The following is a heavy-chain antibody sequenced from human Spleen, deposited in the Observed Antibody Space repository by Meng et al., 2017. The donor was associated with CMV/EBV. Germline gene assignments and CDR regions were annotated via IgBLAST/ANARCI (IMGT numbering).Heavy chain of an antibody. CDR2: ISSSSSYI. Sequence: GESLKISCAASGFTFSSYSMNWVRQAPGKGLEWVSSISSSSSYIYYADSVKGRFTISRDNSKNTLYLQMNSLRAEDTAVYYCAKSSNGSGTYFPHYYYYYGMDVWGQGTTVTVSS. CDR1: GFTFSSYS. J-gene: IGHJ6*02. V-gene: IGHV3-21*04. D-gene: IGHD1-26*01. CDR3: AKSSNGSGTYFPHYYYYYGMDV.